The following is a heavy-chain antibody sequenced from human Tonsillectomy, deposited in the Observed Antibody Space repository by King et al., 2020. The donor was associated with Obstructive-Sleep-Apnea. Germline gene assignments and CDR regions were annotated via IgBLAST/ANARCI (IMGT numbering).Heavy chain of an antibody. Sequence: VQLVESGGGLVQPGGSLRLSCAASGFTFSSYSMNWVRQAPGKGLEWGSYISSSSSTIYYPDSVKGRFTISRDNAKNSLYLQMNSLRAEDTAVYYCARGATPNYYGMDVWGQGTTVTVSS. CDR1: GFTFSSYS. CDR2: ISSSSSTI. V-gene: IGHV3-48*04. J-gene: IGHJ6*02. CDR3: ARGATPNYYGMDV.